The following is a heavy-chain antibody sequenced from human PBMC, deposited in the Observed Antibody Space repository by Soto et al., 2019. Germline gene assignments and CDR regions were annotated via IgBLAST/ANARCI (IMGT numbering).Heavy chain of an antibody. CDR2: ISYDGSNK. V-gene: IGHV3-30*18. D-gene: IGHD2-15*01. Sequence: GGSLRLSCAASGFIFSSYGMHWVRQAPGKGLEWVAVISYDGSNKYYADSVKGRFTISRDNSKNTLYLQMNSLRAEDTAVYYCAKEEVMVAAGREYFDYWGQGTLVTVSS. J-gene: IGHJ4*02. CDR3: AKEEVMVAAGREYFDY. CDR1: GFIFSSYG.